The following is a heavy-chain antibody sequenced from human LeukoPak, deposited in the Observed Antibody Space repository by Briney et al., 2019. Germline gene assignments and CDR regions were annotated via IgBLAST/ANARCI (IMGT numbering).Heavy chain of an antibody. V-gene: IGHV3-23*01. D-gene: IGHD6-19*01. CDR2: ISASGGST. J-gene: IGHJ5*02. CDR1: GFTFSYYA. Sequence: PGGSLRLSCAASGFTFSYYAMSWVRQAPGKGPEWVSAISASGGSTDYADSVKGRFTISRDNSKNTLYLQMNSLRAEDTAVFYCAKGLSSGWYGESGSWGQGTLVTVSS. CDR3: AKGLSSGWYGESGS.